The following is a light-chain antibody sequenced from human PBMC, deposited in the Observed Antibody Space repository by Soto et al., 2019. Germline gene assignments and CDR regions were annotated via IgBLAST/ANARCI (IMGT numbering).Light chain of an antibody. CDR1: QAIRNS. Sequence: DIQMTQSPSSLSASVGDRVTITCRASQAIRNSLAWYQQKPGKVPSLLIYAASTLQPGVPSRFSGSGSGTDFTLTISSLQPEDVATYYCQKYFSAPFTFGPGPNWVSN. CDR2: AAS. J-gene: IGKJ3*01. CDR3: QKYFSAPFT. V-gene: IGKV1-27*01.